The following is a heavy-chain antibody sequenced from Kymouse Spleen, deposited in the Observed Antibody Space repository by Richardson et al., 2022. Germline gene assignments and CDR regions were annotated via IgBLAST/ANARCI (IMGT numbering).Heavy chain of an antibody. J-gene: IGHJ4*02. CDR2: IYYSGST. D-gene: IGHD6-13*01. CDR1: GGSISSSSYY. CDR3: ARGIAAAGGFDY. V-gene: IGHV4-39*01. Sequence: QLQLQESGPGLVKPSETLSLTCTVSGGSISSSSYYWGWIRQPPGKGLEWIGSIYYSGSTYYNPSLKSRVTISVDTSKNQFSLKLSSVTAADTAVYYCARGIAAAGGFDYWGQGTLVTVSS.